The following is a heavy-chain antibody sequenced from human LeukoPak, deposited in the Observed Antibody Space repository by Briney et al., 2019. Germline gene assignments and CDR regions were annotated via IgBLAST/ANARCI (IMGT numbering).Heavy chain of an antibody. CDR3: AKFYDSSGYFDY. D-gene: IGHD3-22*01. Sequence: PGGSLRLSCAASGFTFSSYEMNWVRQAPGKGLEWVSYISSSGDTIYYADSVKGRFTISRDNAKKSLYLQMNSLRAEDTAVYYCAKFYDSSGYFDYWGQGTLVTVSS. J-gene: IGHJ4*02. CDR2: ISSSGDTI. CDR1: GFTFSSYE. V-gene: IGHV3-48*03.